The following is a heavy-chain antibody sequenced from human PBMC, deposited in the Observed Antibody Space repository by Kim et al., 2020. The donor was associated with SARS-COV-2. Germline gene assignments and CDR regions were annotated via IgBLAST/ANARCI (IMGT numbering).Heavy chain of an antibody. D-gene: IGHD3-10*01. J-gene: IGHJ4*02. Sequence: PSLKGRVTIAVDTSKNRFSLKLSSVTAADTAVYYCAREGDGSGSYYPFDYWGQGTLVTVSS. V-gene: IGHV4-31*02. CDR3: AREGDGSGSYYPFDY.